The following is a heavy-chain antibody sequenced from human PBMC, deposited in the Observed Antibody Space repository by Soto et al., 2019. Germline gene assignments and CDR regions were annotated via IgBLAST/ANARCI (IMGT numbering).Heavy chain of an antibody. CDR2: IIPIFGTA. J-gene: IGHJ6*02. CDR1: GGTFSSYA. V-gene: IGHV1-69*13. D-gene: IGHD3-3*01. CDR3: AGRDFGVVIIRVENYYYGMDV. Sequence: GASVKVSCKASGGTFSSYAISWVRQAPGQGLEWMGGIIPIFGTANYAQKFQGRVTITADESTSTAYMELSSLRSEDTAVYYCAGRDFGVVIIRVENYYYGMDVWGQGTTVTVSS.